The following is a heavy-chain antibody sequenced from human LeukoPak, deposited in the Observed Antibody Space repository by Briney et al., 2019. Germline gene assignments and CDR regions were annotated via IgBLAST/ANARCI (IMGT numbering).Heavy chain of an antibody. D-gene: IGHD5-12*01. J-gene: IGHJ4*02. CDR3: ARRGRRGYSGYDLLDY. V-gene: IGHV5-51*01. CDR2: IYPGDSDT. Sequence: GESLQISCKGSGSNFTSYWIGGVRQMPGKGLEGMGIIYPGDSDTRYSPSFQGQVTISADKSISTAYLQWSSLKASDTAMYYCARRGRRGYSGYDLLDYWGQGTLVTVSS. CDR1: GSNFTSYW.